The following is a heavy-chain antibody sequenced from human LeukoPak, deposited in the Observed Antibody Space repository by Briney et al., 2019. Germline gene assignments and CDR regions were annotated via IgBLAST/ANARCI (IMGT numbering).Heavy chain of an antibody. J-gene: IGHJ4*02. CDR3: AREDYYYDSSGYQYYFDY. D-gene: IGHD3-22*01. CDR2: INSDGTST. V-gene: IGHV3-74*01. Sequence: GGSLRLSCAASGFTFSNYWMHWVRQAPGKGLVWVSRINSDGTSTTYADSMQGRFTISRDNAKNTLYLQMNSLRAEDTAVYYCAREDYYYDSSGYQYYFDYWGQGTLVTVSS. CDR1: GFTFSNYW.